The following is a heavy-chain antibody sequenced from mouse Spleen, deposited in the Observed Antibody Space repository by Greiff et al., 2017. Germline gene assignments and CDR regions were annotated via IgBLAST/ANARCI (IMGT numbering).Heavy chain of an antibody. CDR1: GYTFTDYE. Sequence: QVQLQQSGAELVRPGASVTLSCKASGYTFTDYEMHWVKQTPVHALEWIGAINTETGGSAYNQKLKGKAILTADKSSSTAYMELRSLTSEDSAVYYCTREDYDYDKRFCAYWGQGTLVTVSA. CDR2: INTETGGS. CDR3: TREDYDYDKRFCAY. V-gene: IGHV1-15*01. D-gene: IGHD2-4*01. J-gene: IGHJ3*01.